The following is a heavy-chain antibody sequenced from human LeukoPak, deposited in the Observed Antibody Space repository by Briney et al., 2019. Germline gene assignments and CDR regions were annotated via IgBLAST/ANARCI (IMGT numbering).Heavy chain of an antibody. D-gene: IGHD6-19*01. CDR3: ASHLAGIYYFDY. Sequence: SVKVSCKASGGTFSSYAISWVRQAPGQGLEWMGRIIPILGIANYAQKFQGRVTITADKSTSTVYMELSSLRSEDTAVYYCASHLAGIYYFDYWGQGTLVTVSS. CDR2: IIPILGIA. V-gene: IGHV1-69*04. J-gene: IGHJ4*02. CDR1: GGTFSSYA.